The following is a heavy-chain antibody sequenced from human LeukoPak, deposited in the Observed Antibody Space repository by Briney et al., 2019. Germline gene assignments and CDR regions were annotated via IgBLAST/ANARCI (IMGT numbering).Heavy chain of an antibody. J-gene: IGHJ5*02. D-gene: IGHD1-26*01. Sequence: ASVQVSCKASGYTFTSHYIHWVRQVPGQGLEWMARINPSGGSPSYAQKFQGRVTMTRDTATSTVYMELNSLRSEDTAVYYCARGGFGLGVGGTKGLNWFDPWGQGTLVTISS. V-gene: IGHV1-46*01. CDR3: ARGGFGLGVGGTKGLNWFDP. CDR2: INPSGGSP. CDR1: GYTFTSHY.